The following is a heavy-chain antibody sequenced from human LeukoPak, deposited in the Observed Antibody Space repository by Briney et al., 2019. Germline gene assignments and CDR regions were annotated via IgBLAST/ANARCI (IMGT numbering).Heavy chain of an antibody. V-gene: IGHV4-34*01. CDR1: GGSFSGYY. CDR3: ARGGYCSGGSCHNYYYYGMDV. J-gene: IGHJ6*02. D-gene: IGHD2-15*01. Sequence: PSETLSLTCAVYGGSFSGYYWSWIRQPQGKGLEWIGEINHSGSTNYNPSLKSRVTISVDTSKNQFSLKLSSVTAADTAVYYCARGGYCSGGSCHNYYYYGMDVWGQGTTVTVSS. CDR2: INHSGST.